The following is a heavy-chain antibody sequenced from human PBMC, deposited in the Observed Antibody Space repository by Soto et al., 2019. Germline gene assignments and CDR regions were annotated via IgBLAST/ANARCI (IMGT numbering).Heavy chain of an antibody. D-gene: IGHD3-22*01. CDR2: ISTYNGNT. J-gene: IGHJ4*02. CDR3: ARGPTDYYDNSANYFLDY. Sequence: QVQLVQSGAEVKKPGASVKVSCKASGYTFITYGVSWVRQAPGQGLDWLGWISTYNGNTRYAERLQGRVTMTTDTTTNTGYRELMNLRSDDTAVYYCARGPTDYYDNSANYFLDYWGQGTLVTVSS. V-gene: IGHV1-18*01. CDR1: GYTFITYG.